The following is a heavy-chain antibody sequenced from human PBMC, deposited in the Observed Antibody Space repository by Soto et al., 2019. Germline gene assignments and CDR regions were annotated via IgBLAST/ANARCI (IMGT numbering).Heavy chain of an antibody. D-gene: IGHD5-18*01. CDR3: ATSLYSYGPRFAY. V-gene: IGHV4-59*01. Sequence: PSETLSLTCAVYGGSFSGYYWSWIRQPPGKGLEWIGYIYYSGSTNYNPSLKSRVTISVDTSKNQLSLKLSSVTAADTAVYYCATSLYSYGPRFAYWGQGTLVTVSS. J-gene: IGHJ4*02. CDR1: GGSFSGYY. CDR2: IYYSGST.